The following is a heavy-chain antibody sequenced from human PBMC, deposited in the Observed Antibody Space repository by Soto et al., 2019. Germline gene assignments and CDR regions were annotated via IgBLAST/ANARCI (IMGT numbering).Heavy chain of an antibody. Sequence: GASVKVSCKASGYTFTSYGISWVRQAPGQGLEWMGWISAYNGNTNYAQKLQGRVTMTTDTSTSTAYMELRSLRSDDTAVYYCARESVYYGSGSYSSKADYWGQGTLVTVSS. CDR2: ISAYNGNT. D-gene: IGHD3-10*01. J-gene: IGHJ4*02. CDR1: GYTFTSYG. CDR3: ARESVYYGSGSYSSKADY. V-gene: IGHV1-18*01.